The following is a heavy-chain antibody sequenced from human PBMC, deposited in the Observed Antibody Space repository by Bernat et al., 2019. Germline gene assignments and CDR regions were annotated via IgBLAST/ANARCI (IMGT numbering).Heavy chain of an antibody. CDR3: ARGASAGTAMVRSAFDI. CDR2: IIPIFGTA. J-gene: IGHJ3*02. V-gene: IGHV1-69*01. Sequence: QVQLVQSGAAVKKPGSSVKVSCKASGGTFSSYAISWVRQAPGQGLEWMGGIIPIFGTANYAQKFQGRVTITADESTSAAYMELSSLRSEDTAVYYCARGASAGTAMVRSAFDIWGQGTMVTVSS. D-gene: IGHD5-18*01. CDR1: GGTFSSYA.